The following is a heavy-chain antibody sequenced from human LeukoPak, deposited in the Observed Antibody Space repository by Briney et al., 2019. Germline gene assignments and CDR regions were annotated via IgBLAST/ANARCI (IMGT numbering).Heavy chain of an antibody. Sequence: KSSETLSLTCTVSGVSISSSSYYWGWIRQPPGKGLEWIGSIYYSGSTYYNPSLKSRVTISVDTSKNQFSLKLSSVTAADTAVYYCARGRYGMDVWGQGTTVTVSS. CDR3: ARGRYGMDV. V-gene: IGHV4-39*01. CDR1: GVSISSSSYY. J-gene: IGHJ6*02. CDR2: IYYSGST.